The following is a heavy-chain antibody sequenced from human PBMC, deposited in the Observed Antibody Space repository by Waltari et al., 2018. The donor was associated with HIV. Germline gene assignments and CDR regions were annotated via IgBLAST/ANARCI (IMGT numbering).Heavy chain of an antibody. Sequence: QVRLHQWGAGLLKPSDTLSLTCAVYGESLSGYYWAWIRQPPGKGVQWIGDSEDRGSVHHDPSLKSRVAMSVDTYKNQFSLKLRSVTAADTAVYYCAKKDLFGGTRGWFDPWGQGTSVVVSS. J-gene: IGHJ5*02. V-gene: IGHV4-34*01. CDR1: GESLSGYY. CDR2: SEDRGSV. D-gene: IGHD3-10*01. CDR3: AKKDLFGGTRGWFDP.